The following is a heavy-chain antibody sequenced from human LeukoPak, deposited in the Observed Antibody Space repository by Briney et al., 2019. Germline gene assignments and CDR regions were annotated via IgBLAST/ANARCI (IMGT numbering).Heavy chain of an antibody. CDR1: GYTFTSYG. CDR2: ISAYNGNT. D-gene: IGHD1-26*01. V-gene: IGHV1-18*01. Sequence: ASVKVSCKASGYTFTSYGISWVRQAPGQGLEWMGWISAYNGNTDYAQKLQGRVTMTTDTSTSTAYMELRSLRSDDTAVYYCARVDRWELLPTLDYWGQGTLVTVSS. J-gene: IGHJ4*02. CDR3: ARVDRWELLPTLDY.